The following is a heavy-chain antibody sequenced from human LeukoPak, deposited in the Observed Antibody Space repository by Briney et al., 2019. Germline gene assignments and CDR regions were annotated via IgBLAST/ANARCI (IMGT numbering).Heavy chain of an antibody. D-gene: IGHD2-21*02. J-gene: IGHJ4*02. CDR2: IYSSGTT. CDR3: ARAGYCGGDCYSGYLDY. CDR1: GGSISSYF. Sequence: SETLSLTCTVSGGSISSYFWSWIRQSAGKRLEWIGRIYSSGTTNYNPSLKSRVTMSLDTSKNQFSLKLSSVTAADTAVYYCARAGYCGGDCYSGYLDYWGQGTLVTVYS. V-gene: IGHV4-4*07.